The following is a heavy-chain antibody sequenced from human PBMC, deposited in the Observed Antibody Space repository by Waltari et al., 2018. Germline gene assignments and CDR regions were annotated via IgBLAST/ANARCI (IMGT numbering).Heavy chain of an antibody. CDR1: GGTFSSYA. Sequence: QVQLVQSGAEVKKPGSSVKVSCKASGGTFSSYAISWVRQAPGQGLEWMGRIIPILGTANYAQKFKGRGTITADKSTSTAYMELSSLRSEDTAGYYCARGSPSGYGFWGQGTLVTVSS. CDR2: IIPILGTA. CDR3: ARGSPSGYGF. D-gene: IGHD5-12*01. V-gene: IGHV1-69*08. J-gene: IGHJ4*02.